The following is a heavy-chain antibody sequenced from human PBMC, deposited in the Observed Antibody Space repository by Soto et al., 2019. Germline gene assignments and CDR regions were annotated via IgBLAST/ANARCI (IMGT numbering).Heavy chain of an antibody. J-gene: IGHJ4*02. D-gene: IGHD3-10*01. CDR2: ISYDGSDK. V-gene: IGHV3-30*03. CDR1: GFPFTSYG. Sequence: GGSLRLSCSASGFPFTSYGMHGVREGPDKGLEWVAIISYDGSDKYYADSVKGRFTISRDNSKNTLYLQMNSLRPEDTALYYCVGGQYYFDYRGQGTLVTVSS. CDR3: VGGQYYFDY.